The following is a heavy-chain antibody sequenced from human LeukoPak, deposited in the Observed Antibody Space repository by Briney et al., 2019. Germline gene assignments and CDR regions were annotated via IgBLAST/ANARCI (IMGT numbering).Heavy chain of an antibody. D-gene: IGHD5-24*01. J-gene: IGHJ3*02. V-gene: IGHV3-7*01. Sequence: GGSLRLSCAASGFTFSSYSMNWVRQAPGKGLEWVANIKQEGSEKYYVDSVKGRFTISRDNAKNSLYLQMNSLRAEDTAVYYCARERDGYAFDIWGQGTMVTVSS. CDR2: IKQEGSEK. CDR1: GFTFSSYS. CDR3: ARERDGYAFDI.